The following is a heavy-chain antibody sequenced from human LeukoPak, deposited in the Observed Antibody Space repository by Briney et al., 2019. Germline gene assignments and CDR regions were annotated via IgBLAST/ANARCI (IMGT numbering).Heavy chain of an antibody. J-gene: IGHJ6*02. Sequence: SVKVSCTASGGTFSSYAISWVRQAPGQGLEWMGGIIPIFGTANYAQKFQGRVTITADESTSTAYMELSSLRSEDTAVYYCASCYPARYQLLSSYYGMDVWGQGTTVTVSS. CDR3: ASCYPARYQLLSSYYGMDV. CDR2: IIPIFGTA. D-gene: IGHD2-2*01. CDR1: GGTFSSYA. V-gene: IGHV1-69*13.